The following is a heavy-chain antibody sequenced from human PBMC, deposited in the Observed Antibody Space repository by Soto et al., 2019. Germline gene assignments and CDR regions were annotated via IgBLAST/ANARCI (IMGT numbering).Heavy chain of an antibody. CDR1: GLTVSSNY. Sequence: EVQLVESGGGLVQPGGSLRLSCAASGLTVSSNYMSWVRQAPGKGLEWVSVIYSGGTTYYADSVKGRFTISRDNSKNTLYLQMNSRRAEDTAVYYCARNGDSSDYRGWFDPWGQGTLVTVSS. J-gene: IGHJ5*02. D-gene: IGHD3-22*01. CDR3: ARNGDSSDYRGWFDP. V-gene: IGHV3-66*01. CDR2: IYSGGTT.